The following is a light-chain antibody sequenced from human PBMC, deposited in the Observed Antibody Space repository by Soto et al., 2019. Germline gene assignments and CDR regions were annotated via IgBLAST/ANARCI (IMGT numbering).Light chain of an antibody. V-gene: IGKV1-5*03. CDR2: KAS. Sequence: IQMTQSPSTLSASVGDRVTITCRASQSISSWLAWYQQKPGKAPKLLIYKASSLESGVPSRFSGSGSGTEFNLTISSLQPDDFATYYRQQYNSYWTFGQGTKVEIK. CDR3: QQYNSYWT. CDR1: QSISSW. J-gene: IGKJ1*01.